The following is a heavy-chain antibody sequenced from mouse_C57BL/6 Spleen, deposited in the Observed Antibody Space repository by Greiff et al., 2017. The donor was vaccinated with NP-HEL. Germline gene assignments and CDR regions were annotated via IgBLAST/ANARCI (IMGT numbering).Heavy chain of an antibody. CDR1: GYTFTSYW. CDR2: INPSNGGT. D-gene: IGHD1-1*01. Sequence: VQLQQPGTELVKPGASVKLSCKASGYTFTSYWMHWVKQRPGQGLEWIGNINPSNGGTNYNEKFKSKATLTVGKSSSTAYMQLSSLTSEDSAVYYCARGHYGSNWYFDVWGTGTTVTVSS. V-gene: IGHV1-53*01. CDR3: ARGHYGSNWYFDV. J-gene: IGHJ1*03.